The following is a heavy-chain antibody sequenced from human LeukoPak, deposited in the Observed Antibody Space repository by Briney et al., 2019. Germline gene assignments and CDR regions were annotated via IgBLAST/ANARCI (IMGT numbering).Heavy chain of an antibody. CDR3: AREDRRNWNPKYP. J-gene: IGHJ5*02. CDR2: IIPIFCMA. D-gene: IGHD1-1*01. V-gene: IGHV1-69*04. Sequence: SVKVSCKASVGTFRSYAISWVRQAPGQGREWMGRIIPIFCMANYAQKFQGRVTITADTPTSTAYMELSRLRSEDTAVYSCAREDRRNWNPKYPWGQGTLVTVSS. CDR1: VGTFRSYA.